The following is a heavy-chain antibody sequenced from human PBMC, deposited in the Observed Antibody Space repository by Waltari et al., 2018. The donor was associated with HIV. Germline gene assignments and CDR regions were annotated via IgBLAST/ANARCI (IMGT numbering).Heavy chain of an antibody. J-gene: IGHJ4*02. CDR2: IYYSGST. Sequence: QVQLQESGPGLVKPSETLSLTCTVSGGSISSYYWSWIRQPPGKGLEWIGYIYYSGSTNYHPSLTSRVTISVDTSKNQFSLKLSSVTAADTAVYYCARLRAYGYYYDSSGFDYWGQGTLVTVSS. CDR3: ARLRAYGYYYDSSGFDY. CDR1: GGSISSYY. V-gene: IGHV4-59*01. D-gene: IGHD3-22*01.